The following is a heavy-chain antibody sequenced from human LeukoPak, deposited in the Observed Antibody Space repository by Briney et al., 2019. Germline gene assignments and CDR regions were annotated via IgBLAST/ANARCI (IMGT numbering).Heavy chain of an antibody. CDR1: GHTFTGYY. D-gene: IGHD6-19*01. V-gene: IGHV1-2*02. Sequence: GASVKVSCKASGHTFTGYYMHWVRQAPGQGLEWMGWINPNSGDTNYAQKFQGRVTMTRDTSISTAYMELSRLRSDDTAMYYCATVYSSGWNFHYWGQGTLVAVSS. J-gene: IGHJ4*02. CDR2: INPNSGDT. CDR3: ATVYSSGWNFHY.